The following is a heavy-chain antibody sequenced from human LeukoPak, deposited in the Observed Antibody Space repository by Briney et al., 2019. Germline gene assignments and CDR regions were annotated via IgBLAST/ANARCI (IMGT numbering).Heavy chain of an antibody. D-gene: IGHD3-3*01. V-gene: IGHV4-59*11. CDR3: ARGVDFWSGSIRFFDY. Sequence: SETLSLTCTASGGSISSHYWSWIRQAPGKGLEWIGYIYYSGSTNYNPSLKSRVTISVDTSKNQFSLKLSSVTAADTAVYYCARGVDFWSGSIRFFDYWGQETLVTVSS. CDR1: GGSISSHY. J-gene: IGHJ4*02. CDR2: IYYSGST.